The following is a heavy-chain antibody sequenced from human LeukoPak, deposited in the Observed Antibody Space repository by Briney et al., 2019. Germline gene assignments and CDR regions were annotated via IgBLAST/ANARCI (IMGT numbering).Heavy chain of an antibody. J-gene: IGHJ4*02. Sequence: GGSLRLSCAASGFTFGSYAMTWVRRAPGEGLEWVSAISGGGGYIYYGDSVKGRFTSSRDNSESTLYLQMNNLRAEDTAVYYCAKNRGTGMAFYDHWGQGTQVTVSS. CDR2: ISGGGGYI. D-gene: IGHD5-18*01. CDR1: GFTFGSYA. V-gene: IGHV3-23*01. CDR3: AKNRGTGMAFYDH.